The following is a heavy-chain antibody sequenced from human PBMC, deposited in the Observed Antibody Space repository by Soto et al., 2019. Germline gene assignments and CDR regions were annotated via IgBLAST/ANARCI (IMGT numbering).Heavy chain of an antibody. CDR1: GYSFTSYW. D-gene: IGHD3-3*01. CDR2: IYPGDSDT. J-gene: IGHJ3*02. CDR3: ARINYDFWSGYYCAFDI. Sequence: ESLKISCKGSGYSFTSYWIGWVRQMPGKGLEWMGIIYPGDSDTRYSPSFQGQVTISADKSISTAYLQWSSLKASDTAMYYCARINYDFWSGYYCAFDIWGQGTMVTV. V-gene: IGHV5-51*01.